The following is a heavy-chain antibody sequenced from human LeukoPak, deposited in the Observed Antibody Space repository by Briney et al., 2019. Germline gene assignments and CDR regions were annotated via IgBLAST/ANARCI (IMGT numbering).Heavy chain of an antibody. Sequence: TGGSLRLSCAASGFTFNNYAMSWVRQAPGKVLEWVSAITGSGGDTYHADSVKSRFTISRDNSENTLYLQMNSLRAEDTAVYYCAKGSRDSRPYYFDFWGQGTLVTVSS. CDR3: AKGSRDSRPYYFDF. J-gene: IGHJ4*02. CDR1: GFTFNNYA. CDR2: ITGSGGDT. V-gene: IGHV3-23*01. D-gene: IGHD3-3*01.